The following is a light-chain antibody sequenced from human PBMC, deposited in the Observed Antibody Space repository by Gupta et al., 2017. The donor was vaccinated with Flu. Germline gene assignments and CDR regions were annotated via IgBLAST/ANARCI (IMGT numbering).Light chain of an antibody. CDR2: VNS. CDR1: SSNIGATYD. Sequence: QSVLTQPPSVSGSPGQRVTISCSGSSSNIGATYDVNGYQHHPGTAPKLLIYVNSNRPSGIPDRFSGSKSGTSASLAITGLQAEDEADYYCQSYDSSRSAWVFGGGTRLTVL. J-gene: IGLJ3*02. V-gene: IGLV1-40*01. CDR3: QSYDSSRSAWV.